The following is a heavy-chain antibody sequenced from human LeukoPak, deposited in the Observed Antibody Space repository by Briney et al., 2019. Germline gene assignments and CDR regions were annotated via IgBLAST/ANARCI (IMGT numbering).Heavy chain of an antibody. CDR3: ARDPRTGYSSGWFFDY. Sequence: GSLRLSCAASGFTFISYCMSWVRQAPGKGLEWVASIRQDGSEKYYVDSVRGRFTISRDDAKNSLYLGMNGLRGEDTAVYYCARDPRTGYSSGWFFDYWGQGTLVTVSS. V-gene: IGHV3-7*01. J-gene: IGHJ4*02. CDR1: GFTFISYC. CDR2: IRQDGSEK. D-gene: IGHD6-19*01.